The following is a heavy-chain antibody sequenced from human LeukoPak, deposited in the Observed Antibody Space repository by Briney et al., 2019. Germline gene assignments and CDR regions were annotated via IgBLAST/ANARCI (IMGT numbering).Heavy chain of an antibody. J-gene: IGHJ5*02. Sequence: KPSETLSLTCAVYGVSLCGYHWSWIPQPPGKGLEWFGEINHSGSTNHNPSLKSRVTISLDTSKNQFSLKLSSVTAADTAVYYCARASKGMLYDRGNWFDPWGQGTLVTVSS. V-gene: IGHV4-34*01. D-gene: IGHD3-22*01. CDR1: GVSLCGYH. CDR2: INHSGST. CDR3: ARASKGMLYDRGNWFDP.